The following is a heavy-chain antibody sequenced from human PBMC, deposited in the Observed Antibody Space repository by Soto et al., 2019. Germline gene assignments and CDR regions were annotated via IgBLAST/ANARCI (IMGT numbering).Heavy chain of an antibody. CDR3: AKVSDVDWLCW. Sequence: GGSLRLSCAASGSMFSKYAMSWVRQAPGKGLEWVSSISSSGGSTYYADSVKGRFTISRDNSKNTLYLQMNSLRPQDTAVYYCAKVSDVDWLCWWGQGTLVTVSS. J-gene: IGHJ4*02. D-gene: IGHD3-9*01. CDR1: GSMFSKYA. V-gene: IGHV3-23*01. CDR2: ISSSGGST.